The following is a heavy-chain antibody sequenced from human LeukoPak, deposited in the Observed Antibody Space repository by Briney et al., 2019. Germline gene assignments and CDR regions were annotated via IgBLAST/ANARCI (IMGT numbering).Heavy chain of an antibody. D-gene: IGHD1-26*01. CDR1: GFTFSVYY. J-gene: IGHJ4*02. V-gene: IGHV3-11*01. Sequence: PGGSLRLSCAASGFTFSVYYMSWIRQAPGKGPEWVSYISSSGSTIYYADSVKGRFTISRDNAKNSLYLQMNSLRAEDTAVYYCARALGPTEWELLFYFDYWGQGTLVTVSS. CDR3: ARALGPTEWELLFYFDY. CDR2: ISSSGSTI.